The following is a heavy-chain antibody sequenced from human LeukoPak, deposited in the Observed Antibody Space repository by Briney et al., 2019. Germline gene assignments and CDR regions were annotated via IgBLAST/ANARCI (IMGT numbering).Heavy chain of an antibody. J-gene: IGHJ3*01. D-gene: IGHD5-18*01. CDR1: GGSISSYY. Sequence: SETLSLTCTVSGGSISSYYWSWIRQPPGKGLEWIGYIYYSGSTNYNPSLKSRVTISVDTSKNQFSPKLSSVTAADTAVYYCARHGGYSYGYIYWGQGTMVTVSS. CDR2: IYYSGST. V-gene: IGHV4-59*08. CDR3: ARHGGYSYGYIY.